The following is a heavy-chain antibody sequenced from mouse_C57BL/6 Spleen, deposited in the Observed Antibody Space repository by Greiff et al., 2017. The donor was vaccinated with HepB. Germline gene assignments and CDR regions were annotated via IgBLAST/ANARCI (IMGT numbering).Heavy chain of an antibody. V-gene: IGHV5-4*01. Sequence: EVQLQESGGGLVKPGGSLKLSCAASGFTFSSYAMSWVRQTPEKRLEWVATISDGGSYTYYPDNVKGRFTISRDNAKNNLYLQMSHLKSEDTAMYYCARDLSYYDYFDYWGQGTTLTVSS. D-gene: IGHD2-4*01. CDR2: ISDGGSYT. J-gene: IGHJ2*01. CDR3: ARDLSYYDYFDY. CDR1: GFTFSSYA.